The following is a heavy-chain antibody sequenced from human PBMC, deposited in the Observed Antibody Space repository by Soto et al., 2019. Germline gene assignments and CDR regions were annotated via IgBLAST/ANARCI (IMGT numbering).Heavy chain of an antibody. J-gene: IGHJ5*02. CDR2: INAYNGNT. CDR3: ARVLPPFDP. Sequence: ASVKVSCKASGNTFTIYYLHWVRQAPGQGLEWMGVINAYNGNTNYAQKLQGRVTMTTDTSTSTAYMELRSLRSDDTAVYYCARVLPPFDPWGQGTLVTVSS. V-gene: IGHV1-18*04. CDR1: GNTFTIYY.